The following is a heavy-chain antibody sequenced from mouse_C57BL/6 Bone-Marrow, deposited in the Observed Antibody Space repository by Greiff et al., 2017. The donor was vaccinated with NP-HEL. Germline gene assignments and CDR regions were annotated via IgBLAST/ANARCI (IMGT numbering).Heavy chain of an antibody. Sequence: VQLQQSGPELVKPGASVKISCKASGYAFSSSWMNWVKQRPGKGLEWIGRIYPGDGDTNYNGKFKGKATLTADKSSSTAYMQLSSLTSEDSAVYFCARRDYGSSRYYYAMDYWGKGTSVTVSS. CDR1: GYAFSSSW. D-gene: IGHD1-1*01. CDR2: IYPGDGDT. CDR3: ARRDYGSSRYYYAMDY. V-gene: IGHV1-82*01. J-gene: IGHJ4*01.